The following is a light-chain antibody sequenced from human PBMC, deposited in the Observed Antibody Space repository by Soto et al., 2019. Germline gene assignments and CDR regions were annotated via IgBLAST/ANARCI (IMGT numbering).Light chain of an antibody. V-gene: IGLV2-8*01. J-gene: IGLJ2*01. Sequence: QSALTQPPSASGSPGQSVTISCTGTSSDVGDYKFVSWYQQHPGKAPKLLMYEVNRRPSGVPDRFSGSKSGNTASLTVSGLQAEDEAEYYCSSYAGNNNVVFGGWTQLTVL. CDR2: EVN. CDR3: SSYAGNNNVV. CDR1: SSDVGDYKF.